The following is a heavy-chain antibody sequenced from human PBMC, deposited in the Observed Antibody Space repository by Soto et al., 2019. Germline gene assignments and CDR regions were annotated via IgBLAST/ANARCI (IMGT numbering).Heavy chain of an antibody. CDR2: ISGGGIST. V-gene: IGHV3-23*01. D-gene: IGHD1-1*01. CDR1: GFTFSSYA. J-gene: IGHJ4*02. Sequence: GGSLRLSCAASGFTFSSYAMTWVRQAPGKGLEWVSGISGGGISTSYADSVKGRFTISRDNSKNTLYLQMNSLRAEDTAVYYCAKAPVTGTKYYFDYWGQGTLVTVSS. CDR3: AKAPVTGTKYYFDY.